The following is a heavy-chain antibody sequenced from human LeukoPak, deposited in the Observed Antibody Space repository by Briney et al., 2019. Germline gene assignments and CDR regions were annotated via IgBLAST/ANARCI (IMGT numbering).Heavy chain of an antibody. CDR1: GFTVSSNY. CDR2: IYSGGST. D-gene: IGHD6-13*01. V-gene: IGHV3-53*01. CDR3: ARVTLGYSRSGDNYYYYGMDV. J-gene: IGHJ6*02. Sequence: PGGSLRLSCAASGFTVSSNYMSWVRQAPGKGLEWVSVIYSGGSTYYADSVKGRFTISRDNSKNTLYLQMNSLRAEDTAVYYCARVTLGYSRSGDNYYYYGMDVWGQGTTVSVSS.